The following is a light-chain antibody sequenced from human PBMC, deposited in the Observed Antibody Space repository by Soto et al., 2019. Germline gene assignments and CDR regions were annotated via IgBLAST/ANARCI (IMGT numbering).Light chain of an antibody. V-gene: IGKV3-20*01. CDR3: QQYVTSPLT. CDR1: QSVASNF. J-gene: IGKJ4*01. Sequence: ENVLTQSPGTLSLSPGERATLSCRASQSVASNFLAWYQQKPGQAPRLLIYGASTSATGIPDRFSGSGSGTDFTLTISRLEPEDFAVYFCQQYVTSPLTFGGGTKVEFK. CDR2: GAS.